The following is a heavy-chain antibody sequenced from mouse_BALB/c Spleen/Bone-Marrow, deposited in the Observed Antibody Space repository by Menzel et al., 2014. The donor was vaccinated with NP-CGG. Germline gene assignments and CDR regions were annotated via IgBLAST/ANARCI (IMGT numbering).Heavy chain of an antibody. CDR1: GFTFRDYY. J-gene: IGHJ4*01. V-gene: IGHV5-12*02. Sequence: EVKLMEFGGGLVQPGGSLKLSCATSGFTFRDYYMYWVRQTPEKRLEWVAYISNGGGSTYYPDTVKGRFTISRDNAKNTLYLQMSRLKSEDTAMYYCARQGTLDYWGQGTSVTVSS. CDR2: ISNGGGST. CDR3: ARQGTLDY.